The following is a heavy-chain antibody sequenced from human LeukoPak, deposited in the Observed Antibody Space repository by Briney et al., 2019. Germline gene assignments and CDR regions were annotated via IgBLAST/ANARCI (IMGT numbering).Heavy chain of an antibody. CDR3: ARDSTYYYDSGSSGPHYFDS. CDR1: GFTFSNYA. Sequence: PGRSLRLSCEASGFTFSNYAMHWVRQAPGKGLEWVSIISSGGVYEYYADSVKGRFTISRDNSKNTLYLQLNSLGPEDTAVYYCARDSTYYYDSGSSGPHYFDSWGQGTLVTVSS. D-gene: IGHD3-10*01. V-gene: IGHV3-30*01. J-gene: IGHJ4*02. CDR2: ISSGGVYE.